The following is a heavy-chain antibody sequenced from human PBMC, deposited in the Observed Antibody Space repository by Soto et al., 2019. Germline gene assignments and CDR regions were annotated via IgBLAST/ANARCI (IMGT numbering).Heavy chain of an antibody. J-gene: IGHJ5*02. D-gene: IGHD3-3*01. CDR3: ARTYYDFWSGYWRWFDP. CDR2: LYYTGSN. Sequence: SETLSLTCTVSGGSINSNKYYWGWVRQPPERGLEWIAGLYYTGSNFYNPSLKNRVSISVDTSKNQFSLNVYSVTAADTAVYYRARTYYDFWSGYWRWFDPWGQGTLVTVSS. V-gene: IGHV4-39*01. CDR1: GGSINSNKYY.